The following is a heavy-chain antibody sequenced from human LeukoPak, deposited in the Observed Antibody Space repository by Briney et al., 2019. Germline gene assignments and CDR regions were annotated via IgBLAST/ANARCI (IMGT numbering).Heavy chain of an antibody. D-gene: IGHD3-22*01. J-gene: IGHJ4*02. CDR3: AKDRHSYESRGFDC. V-gene: IGHV3-23*01. CDR2: ISSTGGSS. Sequence: PGGSLRLSCAASGFIFNNFAVSWVRQAPGKGLEWVSAISSTGGSSYYADSVRGRVTISRDNSKNTLYLQMNSLRVEDTAVYYCAKDRHSYESRGFDCWGQGTLVTVFS. CDR1: GFIFNNFA.